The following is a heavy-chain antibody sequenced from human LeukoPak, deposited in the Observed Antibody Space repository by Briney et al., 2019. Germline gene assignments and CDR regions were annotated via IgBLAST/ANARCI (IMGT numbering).Heavy chain of an antibody. CDR2: INHSGST. V-gene: IGHV4-34*01. CDR1: GGSFSGYC. D-gene: IGHD2-15*01. J-gene: IGHJ3*02. CDR3: ARGGAGGRAFDI. Sequence: SETPSLTCAVYGGSFSGYCWTWIRQPPGKGLEWIGEINHSGSTNYNPSLKSRVTISVDTSKNQFSLQLNSVTPEDTAVYYCARGGAGGRAFDIWGQGTMVTVSS.